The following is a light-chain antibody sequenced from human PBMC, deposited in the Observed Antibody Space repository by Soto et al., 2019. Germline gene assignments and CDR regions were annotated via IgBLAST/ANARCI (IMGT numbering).Light chain of an antibody. Sequence: DIQMTQSPSTLSGSVGDRVTITCRASQTISSWLAWYQQKPGKAPKLLIYKASTLKSGVPSRFSGSGSGTEFTLTISSLQPEDVASYYCQQSYSMPLTFGGGTKVDIK. V-gene: IGKV1-5*03. J-gene: IGKJ4*01. CDR3: QQSYSMPLT. CDR2: KAS. CDR1: QTISSW.